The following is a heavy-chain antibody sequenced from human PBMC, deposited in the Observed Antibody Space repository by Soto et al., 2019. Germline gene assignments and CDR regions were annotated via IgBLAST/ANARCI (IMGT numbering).Heavy chain of an antibody. Sequence: GGSLRLSCAASGFTFSSYAMHWVRQAPGKGLEWVAVISYDGSNKYYADSVKGRFTISRDNSKNTLYLQMNSLRAEDTAVYYCARPTHPGTVTYRPPDYWGQGTLVTVSS. D-gene: IGHD4-17*01. CDR3: ARPTHPGTVTYRPPDY. V-gene: IGHV3-30-3*01. J-gene: IGHJ4*02. CDR2: ISYDGSNK. CDR1: GFTFSSYA.